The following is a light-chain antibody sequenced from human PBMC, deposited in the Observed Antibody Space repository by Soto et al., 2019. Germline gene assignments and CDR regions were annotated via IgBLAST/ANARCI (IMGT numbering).Light chain of an antibody. J-gene: IGLJ1*01. V-gene: IGLV1-40*01. CDR2: QVT. CDR1: SSNIGAGYD. CDR3: SSYTDSSNYV. Sequence: QSVLTQPPSVSGAPGQRVTISCTGSSSNIGAGYDVHWYQQLPGTAPKLMIYQVTNRPSGVSNRFSGSRSGNTASLTISGLQADDEADYYCSSYTDSSNYVFGTGTKLTVL.